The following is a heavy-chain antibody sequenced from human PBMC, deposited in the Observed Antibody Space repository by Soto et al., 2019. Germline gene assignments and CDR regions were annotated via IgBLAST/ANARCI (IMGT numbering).Heavy chain of an antibody. CDR1: GGTFSSYA. CDR3: ARDSTIDTAMEYYGMDV. Sequence: ASVKVSCKASGGTFSSYAISWVRQAPGQGLEWMGGIIPIFGTANYAQKFQGRVTITADKSTSTAYMELSSLRSEDTAVYCCARDSTIDTAMEYYGMDVCCQGTTVTVSS. V-gene: IGHV1-69*06. CDR2: IIPIFGTA. D-gene: IGHD5-18*01. J-gene: IGHJ6*02.